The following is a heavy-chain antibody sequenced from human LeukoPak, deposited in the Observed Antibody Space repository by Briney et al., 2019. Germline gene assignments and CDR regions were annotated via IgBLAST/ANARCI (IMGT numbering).Heavy chain of an antibody. V-gene: IGHV1-46*01. Sequence: ASVKVSCKASGYTFTSYYTHWVRQAPGQGLEWMGIINPSGGSTSYAQKFQGRVTMTRDTSTSTVYMELSSLRSEDTAVYYCAGDRYYYDSSGYIRGISFDYWGQGTLVTVSS. CDR3: AGDRYYYDSSGYIRGISFDY. CDR2: INPSGGST. J-gene: IGHJ4*02. CDR1: GYTFTSYY. D-gene: IGHD3-22*01.